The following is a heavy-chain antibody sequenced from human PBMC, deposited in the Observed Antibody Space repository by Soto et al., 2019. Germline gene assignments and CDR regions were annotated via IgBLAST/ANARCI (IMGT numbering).Heavy chain of an antibody. CDR1: GGSISSSSYY. CDR3: ASHAVHSSGFTDY. V-gene: IGHV4-39*01. J-gene: IGHJ4*02. CDR2: IYYSGST. Sequence: QLQLQESGPGLVKPSETLSLTCTVSGGSISSSSYYWGWIRQPPGKGLEWIGSIYYSGSTYYNPSVXXRXPISVGTAKNQFSLKLSSVTAADTAVYYCASHAVHSSGFTDYWGQGTLVTVSS. D-gene: IGHD6-19*01.